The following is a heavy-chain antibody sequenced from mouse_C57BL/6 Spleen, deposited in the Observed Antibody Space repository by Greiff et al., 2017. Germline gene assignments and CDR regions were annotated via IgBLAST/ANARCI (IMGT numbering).Heavy chain of an antibody. CDR3: AKLTGSLFDY. J-gene: IGHJ2*01. Sequence: EVQRVESGPGLVKPSQSLSLTCSVTGYSITSGYYWNWIRQFPGNKLEWMGYISYDGSNNYNPSLKNRISITRDTSTNQFFLKLNSVTTEDTATYYCAKLTGSLFDYWGQGTTLTVSS. CDR2: ISYDGSN. V-gene: IGHV3-6*01. CDR1: GYSITSGYY. D-gene: IGHD4-1*01.